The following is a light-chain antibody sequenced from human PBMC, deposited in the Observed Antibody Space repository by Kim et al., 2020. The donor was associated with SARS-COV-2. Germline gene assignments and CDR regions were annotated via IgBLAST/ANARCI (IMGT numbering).Light chain of an antibody. CDR2: GAS. CDR3: QHYNNWPPAYT. J-gene: IGKJ2*01. V-gene: IGKV3-15*01. CDR1: QSIKNN. Sequence: EIVMTQSPATLSVSPGERATFSCRASQSIKNNLAWYQQKSGQAPRLLMYGASTRATDIPARFSASGSGTEFTLTISSLQSEDFAVYYCQHYNNWPPAYTFGQGTKLEI.